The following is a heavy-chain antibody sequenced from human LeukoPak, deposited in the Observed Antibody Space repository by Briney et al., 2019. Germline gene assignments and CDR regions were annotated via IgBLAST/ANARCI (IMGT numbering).Heavy chain of an antibody. CDR2: IYSGGST. CDR1: GFTVSSNY. J-gene: IGHJ6*02. CDR3: ARDQDGGSYPWAHYYYGMDV. Sequence: GGSLRLSCAASGFTVSSNYMSWVRQAPGKGLEWVSVIYSGGSTYYSDSVKGRFTISRDNSKNTLYLQMNSLRAEDTAVYYCARDQDGGSYPWAHYYYGMDVWGQGTTVTVSS. V-gene: IGHV3-53*01. D-gene: IGHD1-26*01.